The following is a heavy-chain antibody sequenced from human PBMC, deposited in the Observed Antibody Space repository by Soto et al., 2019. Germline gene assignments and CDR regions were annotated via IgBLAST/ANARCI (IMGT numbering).Heavy chain of an antibody. CDR3: ARGGQKNIYTTIGP. J-gene: IGHJ5*02. D-gene: IGHD1-1*01. CDR2: IHYSGATP. V-gene: IGHV1-46*01. Sequence: QVQLVQSGAEVKRPGASVKVSCKASGYTFTNYYMHWVRQAPGQGLEWMGVIHYSGATPTYAQKFQGRVTMARDTSTSTVYVELSSLTSEDTAVYYCARGGQKNIYTTIGPWGQGTLVTVSS. CDR1: GYTFTNYY.